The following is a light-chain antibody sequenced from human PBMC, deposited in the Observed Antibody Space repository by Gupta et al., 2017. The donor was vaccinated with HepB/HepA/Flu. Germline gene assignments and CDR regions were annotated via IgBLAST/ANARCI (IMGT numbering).Light chain of an antibody. Sequence: EVVFTQSPATLSLSPGERATLSCTASQSVGTSLAWYQQKPGQDPRLLIYGASNRAAGVTVRFSGSGYGTDFTLTSRGRESEDFDVYYAQQCSNCLFGWGTKVEIK. J-gene: IGKJ4*01. CDR2: GAS. V-gene: IGKV3-11*01. CDR3: QQCSNCL. CDR1: QSVGTS.